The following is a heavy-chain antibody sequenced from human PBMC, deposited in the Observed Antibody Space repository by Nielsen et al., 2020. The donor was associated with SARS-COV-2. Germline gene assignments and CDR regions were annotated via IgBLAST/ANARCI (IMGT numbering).Heavy chain of an antibody. D-gene: IGHD3-16*02. Sequence: GGSLRLSCAASGFTFSSYEMNWVRQAPGKGLEWVSYISSSGSTIYYADSVKGRFTISRDNSKNTLYLQMNSLRAEDTAVYYCARDQGLYDYVWGSYRSHYYYYGMDVWGQGTTVTVSS. CDR3: ARDQGLYDYVWGSYRSHYYYYGMDV. CDR1: GFTFSSYE. V-gene: IGHV3-48*03. CDR2: ISSSGSTI. J-gene: IGHJ6*02.